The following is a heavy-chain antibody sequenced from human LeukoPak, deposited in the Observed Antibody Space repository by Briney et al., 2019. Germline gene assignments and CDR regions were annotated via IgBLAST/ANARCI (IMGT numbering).Heavy chain of an antibody. J-gene: IGHJ4*02. CDR1: GGTFSSYA. CDR3: ARIGGYSYGRLDY. D-gene: IGHD5-18*01. V-gene: IGHV1-69*01. Sequence: SVKVSCKASGGTFSSYAISWVRQAPGQGLEWMGGIIPIFGTANYAQKFQGRVTITADESTSTAYMELSSLRSEDTAVYYCARIGGYSYGRLDYWGEGTLVTVFS. CDR2: IIPIFGTA.